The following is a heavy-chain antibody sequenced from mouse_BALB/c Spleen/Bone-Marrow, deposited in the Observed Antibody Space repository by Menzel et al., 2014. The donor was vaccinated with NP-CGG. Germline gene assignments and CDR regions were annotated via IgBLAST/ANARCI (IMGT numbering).Heavy chain of an antibody. CDR3: ARYGDYFDY. J-gene: IGHJ2*01. D-gene: IGHD1-1*02. CDR1: GISITTGNYR. CDR2: IYYSGTI. Sequence: EVQLQQSGPGLVKPSQTVSLTCTVTGISITTGNYRWSWIRQFPGNKLEWIGYIYYSGTITYNPSLTSRTTITRDTSKNQFFLEMNSLTAEDTATYYCARYGDYFDYWGQGTTLTVSS. V-gene: IGHV3-5*02.